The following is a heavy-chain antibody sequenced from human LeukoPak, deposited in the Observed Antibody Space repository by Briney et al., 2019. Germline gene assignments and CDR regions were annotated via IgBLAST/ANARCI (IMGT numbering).Heavy chain of an antibody. D-gene: IGHD6-19*01. Sequence: PGGSLRLSCAASGFTFRTYGMHWVRQAPGKGLEWVTFIRYDGSNKYYADSVKGRFTISRDNSKNTLYLQMNSLRAEDTALYYCAKDLVRGMYSSGHDAFDIWGQGTMVTVSS. CDR1: GFTFRTYG. J-gene: IGHJ3*02. CDR2: IRYDGSNK. V-gene: IGHV3-30*02. CDR3: AKDLVRGMYSSGHDAFDI.